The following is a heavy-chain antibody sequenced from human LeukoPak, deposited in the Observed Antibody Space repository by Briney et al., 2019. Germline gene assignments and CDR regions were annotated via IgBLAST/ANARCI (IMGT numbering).Heavy chain of an antibody. CDR3: ARDQDYYDSSGYYYDFDY. D-gene: IGHD3-22*01. CDR1: GGTFISYA. J-gene: IGHJ4*02. V-gene: IGHV1-69*04. Sequence: GSSVKVSCKASGGTFISYAISWVRQAPGQGLEWMGRIIPILGIANYAQKFQGRVTITADKSTSTAFMELSSLRSEDTAVYYCARDQDYYDSSGYYYDFDYWGQGTLVTVSS. CDR2: IIPILGIA.